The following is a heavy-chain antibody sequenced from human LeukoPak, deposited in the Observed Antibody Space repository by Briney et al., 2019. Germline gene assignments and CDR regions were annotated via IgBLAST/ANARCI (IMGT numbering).Heavy chain of an antibody. CDR1: GFTVSSNY. CDR2: IYSGGST. J-gene: IGHJ4*02. V-gene: IGHV3-53*01. Sequence: GGSLRLSCAASGFTVSSNYMSWVRQAPGEGLEWVSVIYSGGSTYYADSVKGRFTISRDNSKNTLYLQMNSLRAEDAAVYYCAKDPDYDVLTGTSFDYWGQGALVTVSS. D-gene: IGHD3-9*01. CDR3: AKDPDYDVLTGTSFDY.